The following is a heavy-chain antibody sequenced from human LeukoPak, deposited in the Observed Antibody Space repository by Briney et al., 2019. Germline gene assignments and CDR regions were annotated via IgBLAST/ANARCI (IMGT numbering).Heavy chain of an antibody. V-gene: IGHV1-3*03. J-gene: IGHJ6*03. CDR3: ARARYETRIWPKSRYGYYHYMDV. Sequence: ASVTVSCKASGYTLRSCGITWVRQAPGQGLEWMGWINAGNGNTKYSQEFQDRVTITRDTSTSTADMELSSLRSEDMAVYYCARARYETRIWPKSRYGYYHYMDVWGKGTTVTVSS. CDR2: INAGNGNT. CDR1: GYTLRSCG. D-gene: IGHD6-13*01.